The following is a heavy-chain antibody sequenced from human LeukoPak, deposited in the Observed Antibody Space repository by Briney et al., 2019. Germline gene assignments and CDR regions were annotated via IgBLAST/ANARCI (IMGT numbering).Heavy chain of an antibody. J-gene: IGHJ4*02. CDR3: AKGNIAELPAAPYY. D-gene: IGHD2-2*01. Sequence: GGSLRLSCAASGFTFSSYAMSWLRQAPGKGLEWVSSISGSYGTTYYADSVKGRFTISRDNSKNTLYLQMNSLRAEDTALHYCAKGNIAELPAAPYYWGQGTLVTVSS. V-gene: IGHV3-23*01. CDR2: ISGSYGTT. CDR1: GFTFSSYA.